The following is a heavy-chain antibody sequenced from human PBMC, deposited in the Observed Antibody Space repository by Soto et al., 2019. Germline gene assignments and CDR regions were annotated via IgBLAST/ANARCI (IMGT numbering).Heavy chain of an antibody. CDR3: ARVSTMTRYYYYGMDV. V-gene: IGHV1-2*02. J-gene: IGHJ6*02. CDR1: GYTFTGYY. CDR2: INPNSGGT. D-gene: IGHD3-22*01. Sequence: ASVKGSCKASGYTFTGYYMHWVRQAPGQGLEWMGWINPNSGGTNYAQKFQGRVTMTRDTSISTAYMELSRLRSDDTAVYYCARVSTMTRYYYYGMDVWGQGTTVTVSS.